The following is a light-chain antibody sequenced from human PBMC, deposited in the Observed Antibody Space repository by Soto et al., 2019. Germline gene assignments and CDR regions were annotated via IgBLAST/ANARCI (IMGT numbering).Light chain of an antibody. CDR3: QQSYSSPLT. V-gene: IGKV1-39*01. CDR1: QSINRY. J-gene: IGKJ4*01. CDR2: VAS. Sequence: DIQMTESPSSVSASVGDRVTITCGASQSINRYLNWYQQKPGKAPNLLIYVASSLQSGVPSRFSGSGSGTDFTLTISSLKTEDFATYYCQQSYSSPLTFGGGTKVDIK.